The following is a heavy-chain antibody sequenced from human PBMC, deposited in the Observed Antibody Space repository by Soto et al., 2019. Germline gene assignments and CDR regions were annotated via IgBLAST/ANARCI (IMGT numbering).Heavy chain of an antibody. V-gene: IGHV4-31*03. J-gene: IGHJ5*02. Sequence: PSETLSLTCSVSGGSITSGGSFWSWIRQHPGKGPEWIAFIGYSGATSYNPSLASRVTISADTYKSQFSLNLRSVTAEDTAVYYCARGGVSSKWFDPWGKGTPGTVSS. CDR2: IGYSGAT. CDR1: GGSITSGGSF. CDR3: ARGGVSSKWFDP. D-gene: IGHD6-6*01.